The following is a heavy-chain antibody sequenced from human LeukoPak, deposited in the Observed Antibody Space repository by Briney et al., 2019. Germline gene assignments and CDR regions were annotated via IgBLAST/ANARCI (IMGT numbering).Heavy chain of an antibody. D-gene: IGHD3-10*01. V-gene: IGHV5-51*01. CDR1: GYLFTSYW. CDR2: IYPADSDT. J-gene: IGHJ2*01. CDR3: ARGRGTGSPIGPRYFDL. Sequence: GESLKIPSKGSGYLFTSYWIARGGQMPGKGLEWMGIIYPADSDTRYSPSFQGQVTISADKSISTAFLRWTSLKASDTAIYYCARGRGTGSPIGPRYFDLWGRGTLVTVSS.